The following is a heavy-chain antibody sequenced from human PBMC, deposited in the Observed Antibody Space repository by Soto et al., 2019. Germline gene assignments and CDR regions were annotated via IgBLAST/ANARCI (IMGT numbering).Heavy chain of an antibody. CDR2: TYYRSKWYN. CDR3: ARVWYQLRSQTIDY. V-gene: IGHV6-1*01. CDR1: GDSVSSNSAA. Sequence: PSPTLSLTCAISGDSVSSNSAAWNWIRQSPSRGLEWLGRTYYRSKWYNDYAVSVKSRITINPDTSKNQFSLQLNSVTPEDTAVYYCARVWYQLRSQTIDYWGQGTLVTVSS. J-gene: IGHJ4*02. D-gene: IGHD2-2*01.